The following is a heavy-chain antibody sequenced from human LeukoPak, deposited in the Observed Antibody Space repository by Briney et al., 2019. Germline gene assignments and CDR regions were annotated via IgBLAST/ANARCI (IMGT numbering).Heavy chain of an antibody. CDR3: AGEGATWNEFGYFDY. D-gene: IGHD1-1*01. V-gene: IGHV3-7*01. Sequence: GGSLRLSCAASGFTFSSYWMSWVRQAPGKGLEWVANIKQDGSEKYYVDSVKGRFTISRDNAKNSLYLQMNSLRAEDTAVYYCAGEGATWNEFGYFDYWGQGTLVTVSS. CDR1: GFTFSSYW. CDR2: IKQDGSEK. J-gene: IGHJ4*02.